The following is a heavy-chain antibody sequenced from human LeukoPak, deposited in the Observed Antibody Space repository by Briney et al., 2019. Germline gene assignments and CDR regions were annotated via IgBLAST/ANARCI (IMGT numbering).Heavy chain of an antibody. CDR2: INHRGST. J-gene: IGHJ3*02. CDR3: ARNHAGLDAFDI. CDR1: GGSISSGSYY. D-gene: IGHD1-14*01. V-gene: IGHV4-39*07. Sequence: SQTLSLTCTVSGGSISSGSYYWTWIRQPPGKGLEWIGEINHRGSTNYNPSLKSRVTISVDTSKNQFSLKLRSVTAADTAVYYCARNHAGLDAFDIWGQGTMVTVSS.